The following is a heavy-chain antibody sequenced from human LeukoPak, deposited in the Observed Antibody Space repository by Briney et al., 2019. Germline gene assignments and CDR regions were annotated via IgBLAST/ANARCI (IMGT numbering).Heavy chain of an antibody. D-gene: IGHD3-10*02. CDR1: GFTFRDYY. Sequence: GGSLRLSCAASGFTFRDYYMSWIRQAPGKGLEWVSYISGSNYTVYYADSVKGRFTISRDNAKNSLYLQMNSLRAEDTAVYYCAELGLTMIGGVWGKGTTVTISS. CDR2: ISGSNYTV. J-gene: IGHJ6*04. V-gene: IGHV3-11*04. CDR3: AELGLTMIGGV.